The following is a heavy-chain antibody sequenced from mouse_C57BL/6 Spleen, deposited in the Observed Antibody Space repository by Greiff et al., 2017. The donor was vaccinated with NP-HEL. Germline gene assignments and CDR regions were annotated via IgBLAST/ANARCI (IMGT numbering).Heavy chain of an antibody. CDR3: ARHGGYFDV. Sequence: QVQLQQPGAELVMPGASVKLSCKASGYTFTSYWMHWVKQRPGQGLEWIGEIDPSDSYTNYNQKFKGKSTLTVDKSSSTAYMQLSSLTSEDSAVYYCARHGGYFDVWGTGTTVTVSS. V-gene: IGHV1-69*01. CDR2: IDPSDSYT. J-gene: IGHJ1*03. D-gene: IGHD1-1*02. CDR1: GYTFTSYW.